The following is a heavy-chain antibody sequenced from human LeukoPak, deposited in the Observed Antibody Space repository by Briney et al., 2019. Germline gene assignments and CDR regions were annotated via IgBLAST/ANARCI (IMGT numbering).Heavy chain of an antibody. CDR3: SREPTITLFGVVTGRSYYFDY. CDR2: IYHSGST. J-gene: IGHJ4*02. Sequence: PSETLSLTCTVSGGSVRSFYWSWIRQPPGKGLEWIGYIYHSGSTNYNPSLKSQVTLSVDTCQNQFSLKLTSVTAADPAVYYGSREPTITLFGVVTGRSYYFDYWRQGTLVTVSS. CDR1: GGSVRSFY. D-gene: IGHD3-3*01. V-gene: IGHV4-59*02.